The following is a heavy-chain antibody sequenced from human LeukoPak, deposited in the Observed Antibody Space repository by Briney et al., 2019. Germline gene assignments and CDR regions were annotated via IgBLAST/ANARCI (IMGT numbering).Heavy chain of an antibody. CDR3: ARDRLQTFTVTTLSGYYYGMDV. Sequence: GGSLRLSCAASGFTVSSNYMSWVRQAPGKGLEWVSVIYSGGNTYYADSVKGRFTISRDNSKNTLYLQMNSLRAEDTAVYYCARDRLQTFTVTTLSGYYYGMDVWGQGTTVTVSS. J-gene: IGHJ6*02. V-gene: IGHV3-66*01. CDR1: GFTVSSNY. CDR2: IYSGGNT. D-gene: IGHD4-17*01.